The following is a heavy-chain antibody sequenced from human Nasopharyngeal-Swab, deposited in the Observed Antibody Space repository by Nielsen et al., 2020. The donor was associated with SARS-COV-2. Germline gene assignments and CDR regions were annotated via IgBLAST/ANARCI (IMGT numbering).Heavy chain of an antibody. J-gene: IGHJ4*02. V-gene: IGHV5-10-1*01. Sequence: KLSCKGSGYSLTSYWTSWARQMPGKGLEWMGRIDPSDSYTNYSPSFQGHVTISADKSISTAYLQWSSLKASDTAMYYCARQYSLFVSKGHVNDYWGQGTLVTVSS. CDR1: GYSLTSYW. CDR2: IDPSDSYT. CDR3: ARQYSLFVSKGHVNDY. D-gene: IGHD6-6*01.